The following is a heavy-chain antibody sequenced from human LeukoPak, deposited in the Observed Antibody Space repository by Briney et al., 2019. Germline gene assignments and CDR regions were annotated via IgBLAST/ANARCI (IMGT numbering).Heavy chain of an antibody. D-gene: IGHD1-1*01. V-gene: IGHV4-59*01. CDR3: ARVLSYYKVFALGGTTEGSDWFDP. J-gene: IGHJ5*02. Sequence: PSETLSLTCTVSGGSLSSYYWSWIRQPPGKGLEWIGYISYSGITNYNPSLKSRVTISIDTSKNQFSLKLSPVPAADTAVYYCARVLSYYKVFALGGTTEGSDWFDPWGQGTLVTVSS. CDR1: GGSLSSYY. CDR2: ISYSGIT.